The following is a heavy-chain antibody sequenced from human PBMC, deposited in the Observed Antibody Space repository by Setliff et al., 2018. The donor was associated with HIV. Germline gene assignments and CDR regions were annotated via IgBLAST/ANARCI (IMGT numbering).Heavy chain of an antibody. V-gene: IGHV7-4-1*02. CDR1: GYTFNSYG. CDR2: INTVTGNP. D-gene: IGHD2-15*01. CDR3: ARRMEMTPIGY. J-gene: IGHJ4*02. Sequence: GASVKVSCKASGYTFNSYGINWVRQAPGQGLEWMGWINTVTGNPTYAQGFTGRFVFSLDTSVSTAYLQISSLKAEDSAVYYCARRMEMTPIGYWGLGTLVTVSS.